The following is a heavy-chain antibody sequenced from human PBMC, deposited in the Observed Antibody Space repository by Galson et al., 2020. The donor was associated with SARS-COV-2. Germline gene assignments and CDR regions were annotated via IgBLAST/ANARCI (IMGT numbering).Heavy chain of an antibody. CDR1: GGSISSYY. CDR2: IYYSGST. CDR3: ARADGYCSSTSCEVPFDY. Sequence: SETLSLTCTVSGGSISSYYWSWIRQPPGKGLEWIGSIYYSGSTNYNPSLKSRVTISVDTSKNQFSLKLSSVTAADTAVYYCARADGYCSSTSCEVPFDYWGQGTLVTVSS. D-gene: IGHD2-2*03. J-gene: IGHJ4*02. V-gene: IGHV4-59*01.